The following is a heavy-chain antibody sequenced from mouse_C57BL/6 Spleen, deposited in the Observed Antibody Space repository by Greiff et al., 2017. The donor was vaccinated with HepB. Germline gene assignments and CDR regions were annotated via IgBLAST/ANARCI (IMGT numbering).Heavy chain of an antibody. CDR1: GYTFTDYN. CDR2: INPNNGGT. J-gene: IGHJ3*01. CDR3: ARSRYDYDGFAY. Sequence: EVQLQQSGPELVKPGASVKIPCKASGYTFTDYNMDWVKQSHGKSLEWIGDINPNNGGTIYNQKFKGKATLTVDKSSSTAYMELRSLTSEDTAVYYCARSRYDYDGFAYWGQGTLVTVSA. D-gene: IGHD2-4*01. V-gene: IGHV1-18*01.